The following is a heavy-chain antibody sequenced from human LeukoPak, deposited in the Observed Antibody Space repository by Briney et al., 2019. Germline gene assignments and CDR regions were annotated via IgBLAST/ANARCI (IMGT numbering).Heavy chain of an antibody. CDR1: GGSFSGYY. V-gene: IGHV3-11*06. CDR2: ISSSSNR. Sequence: LSLTCAVYGGSFSGYYWSWIRQAPGKGLEWVSYISSSSNRNYADSVKGRFTISRDNAKNSLYLQMNSLRAEDTAVYYCARAQYYLDSWGQGTLVTVSS. J-gene: IGHJ4*02. CDR3: ARAQYYLDS.